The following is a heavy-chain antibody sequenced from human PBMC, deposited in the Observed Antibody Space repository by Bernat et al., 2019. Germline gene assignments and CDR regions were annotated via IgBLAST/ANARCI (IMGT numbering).Heavy chain of an antibody. J-gene: IGHJ6*02. CDR3: AKDLGDDWEAGYYDFWSGYINYYYYGMDV. V-gene: IGHV3-23*01. Sequence: EVQLLESGGGLVQPGGSLRLSCTASGFTFSSYAMSWVRQAPGKGLEWVSAISGSGGSTYYADSVKGRFTISRDNSKNTLYLQMNSLRAEDTAVYYCAKDLGDDWEAGYYDFWSGYINYYYYGMDVWGQGTTVTVSS. D-gene: IGHD3-3*01. CDR2: ISGSGGST. CDR1: GFTFSSYA.